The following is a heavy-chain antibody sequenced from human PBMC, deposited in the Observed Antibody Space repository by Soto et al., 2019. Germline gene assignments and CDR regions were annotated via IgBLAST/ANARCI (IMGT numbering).Heavy chain of an antibody. CDR1: GGSISSGDYY. J-gene: IGHJ4*02. CDR3: ARVLLRLHLDY. CDR2: ICYSGST. D-gene: IGHD4-4*01. Sequence: SETLSLTCTVSGGSISSGDYYWSWIRQPPGKGLEWIGYICYSGSTYYNPSLKSRVTISVDTSKNQFSLKLSSVTAADTAVYYCARVLLRLHLDYWGQGTLVTVSS. V-gene: IGHV4-30-4*01.